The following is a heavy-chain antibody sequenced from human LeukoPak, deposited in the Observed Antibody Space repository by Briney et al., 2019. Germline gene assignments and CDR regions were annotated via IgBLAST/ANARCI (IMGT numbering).Heavy chain of an antibody. Sequence: SETLSLTCTVSGGSITSSSYYWGWIRQPPGKGLEWIASLSDSGSTYYNPSLRSRLIISVDTSKNQFSLKVISVTAADTAVYYCAAMYTSSHSWGQGTLVTVSS. V-gene: IGHV4-39*07. D-gene: IGHD2-8*01. CDR2: LSDSGST. J-gene: IGHJ5*02. CDR1: GGSITSSSYY. CDR3: AAMYTSSHS.